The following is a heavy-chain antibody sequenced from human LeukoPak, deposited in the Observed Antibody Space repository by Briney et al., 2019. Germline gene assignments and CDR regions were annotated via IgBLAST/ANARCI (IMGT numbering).Heavy chain of an antibody. CDR2: IYYSGGT. V-gene: IGHV4-61*01. Sequence: SETLSLTCTVSGGSVSSGSYYWSWIRQPPGKGLEWIGYIYYSGGTHYNPSLKSRVTISVDTSKNQFSLKLSSVTAADTAVYYCARSLDWFIFDYWGQGTLVTVSS. J-gene: IGHJ4*02. CDR3: ARSLDWFIFDY. CDR1: GGSVSSGSYY. D-gene: IGHD3-9*01.